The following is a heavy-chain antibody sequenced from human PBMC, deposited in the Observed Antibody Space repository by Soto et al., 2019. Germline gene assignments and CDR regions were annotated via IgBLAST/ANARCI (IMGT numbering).Heavy chain of an antibody. D-gene: IGHD1-26*01. CDR3: ARGRSLPYWYFDL. Sequence: QVQLQESGPGLVKPSQTLSLTCTVSGDSISSGGYYWSWIRQHPGKGLEWIGYIYYSGSTSYNPSLKSRITISVDTSKNQFSLKLSSVTAADTAVYYCARGRSLPYWYFDLWGRGNLVTVSS. V-gene: IGHV4-31*03. J-gene: IGHJ2*01. CDR2: IYYSGST. CDR1: GDSISSGGYY.